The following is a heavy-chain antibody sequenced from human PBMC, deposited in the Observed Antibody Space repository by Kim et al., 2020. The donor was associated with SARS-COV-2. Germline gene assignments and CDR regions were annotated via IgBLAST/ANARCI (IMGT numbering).Heavy chain of an antibody. J-gene: IGHJ6*02. CDR3: ATGVAVAGTPEAYYYYYGMDV. Sequence: ASVKVSCKVSGYTLTELSMHWVRQAPGKGLEWMGGFDPEDGETIYAQKFQGRVTMTEETSTDTAYMELSSLRSEDTAVYYCATGVAVAGTPEAYYYYYGMDVWGQGTTVTVSS. CDR1: GYTLTELS. CDR2: FDPEDGET. V-gene: IGHV1-24*01. D-gene: IGHD6-19*01.